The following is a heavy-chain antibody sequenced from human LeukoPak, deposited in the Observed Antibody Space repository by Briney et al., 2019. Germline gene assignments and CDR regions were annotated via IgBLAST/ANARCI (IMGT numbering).Heavy chain of an antibody. J-gene: IGHJ4*02. D-gene: IGHD3-22*01. V-gene: IGHV3-21*04. CDR3: ARRRYYDSSGYYLDY. CDR1: GFTFSSYS. Sequence: PGGSLRLSCAASGFTFSSYSMNWVRQAPGKGLEWVSSISSSSSYIYYADSVKGRFTISRDNAKNSLYLQMNSLRAEDTAVYYCARRRYYDSSGYYLDYWGQGTLVTVSS. CDR2: ISSSSSYI.